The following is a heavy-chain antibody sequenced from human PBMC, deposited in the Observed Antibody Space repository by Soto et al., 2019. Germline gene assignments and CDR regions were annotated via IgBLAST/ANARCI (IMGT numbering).Heavy chain of an antibody. V-gene: IGHV4-61*01. D-gene: IGHD2-21*02. CDR2: IYYSGST. CDR3: ASDNCGGDCYDQTYYYYYGMDV. CDR1: GGSVSSGSYY. J-gene: IGHJ6*02. Sequence: QVQLQESGPGLVKPSETLSLTCTVSGGSVSSGSYYWSWIRQPPGKGLEWIGYIYYSGSTNYNPSLKSRVTISVDTSKNQFSLKLSSVTAADTAVYYCASDNCGGDCYDQTYYYYYGMDVWGQGTTVTVSS.